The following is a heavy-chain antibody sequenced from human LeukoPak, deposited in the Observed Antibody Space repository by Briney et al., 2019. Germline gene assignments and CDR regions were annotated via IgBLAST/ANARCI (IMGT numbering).Heavy chain of an antibody. D-gene: IGHD6-19*01. Sequence: SETLSLTCTVSGGFISSYYWSWIRQPPGKGLEWIGYIYYSGSTNYNPSLKSRVTISVDTSKNQFSLKLSSVTAADTAVYYCARDPGGMAVAGTFGYYYYYYGMDVWGQGTTVTVSS. CDR2: IYYSGST. CDR3: ARDPGGMAVAGTFGYYYYYYGMDV. CDR1: GGFISSYY. J-gene: IGHJ6*02. V-gene: IGHV4-59*01.